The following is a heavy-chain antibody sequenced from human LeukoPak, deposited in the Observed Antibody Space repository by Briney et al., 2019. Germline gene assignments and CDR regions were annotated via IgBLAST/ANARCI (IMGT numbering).Heavy chain of an antibody. CDR3: ARAGKTESSGYYNDAFDI. CDR1: GGSISSYY. Sequence: SETLSLTCTVSGGSISSYYWSWIRQPPGKGLEWIGYIYYSGSTNYNPSLKSRVTISVDTSKNQFSLKPSSVTAADTAVYYCARAGKTESSGYYNDAFDIWGQGTMVTVSS. J-gene: IGHJ3*02. V-gene: IGHV4-59*01. D-gene: IGHD3-22*01. CDR2: IYYSGST.